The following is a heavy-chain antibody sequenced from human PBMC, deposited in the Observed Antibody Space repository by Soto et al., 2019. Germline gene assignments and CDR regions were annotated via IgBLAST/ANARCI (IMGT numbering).Heavy chain of an antibody. CDR3: ARLPYDSSGYYPYNYYGMDV. Sequence: CKGSGYSFTSYWISWVRQMPGKGLEWMGRIDPSDSYTNYSPSFQGHVTISADKSISTAYLQWSSLKASDTAMYYCARLPYDSSGYYPYNYYGMDVWGQGTTVTVSS. V-gene: IGHV5-10-1*01. J-gene: IGHJ6*02. CDR1: GYSFTSYW. D-gene: IGHD3-22*01. CDR2: IDPSDSYT.